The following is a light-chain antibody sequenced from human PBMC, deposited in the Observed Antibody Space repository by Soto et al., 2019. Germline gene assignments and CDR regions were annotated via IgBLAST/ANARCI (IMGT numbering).Light chain of an antibody. V-gene: IGKV3-11*01. CDR3: QQRSNWL. CDR2: DAV. J-gene: IGKJ4*01. CDR1: QSISRY. Sequence: EIVLTQSPATLSLSPGERATLSCRASQSISRYLAWYQQKPGQAPRLLIYDAVNRATGIPARFSASGSGTTFTLPTSNLEPEDFAVYSRQQRSNWLFGGGTKVEIK.